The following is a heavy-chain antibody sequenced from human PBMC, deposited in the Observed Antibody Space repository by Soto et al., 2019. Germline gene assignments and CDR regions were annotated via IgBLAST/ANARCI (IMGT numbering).Heavy chain of an antibody. V-gene: IGHV3-48*03. CDR1: GFTFSTYE. CDR3: VRDTMRASAAASLDY. D-gene: IGHD6-13*01. CDR2: ISVSGNII. J-gene: IGHJ4*02. Sequence: SLRLSCAASGFTFSTYEYNWVRQAPGRVLEWISYISVSGNIIKYADSVKGRFTISRDNAENSLHLHMSSLRVDDTAVYFCVRDTMRASAAASLDYWGQGTQVTVSS.